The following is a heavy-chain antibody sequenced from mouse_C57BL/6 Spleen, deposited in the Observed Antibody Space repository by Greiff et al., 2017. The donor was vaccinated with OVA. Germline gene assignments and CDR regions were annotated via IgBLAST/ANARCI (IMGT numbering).Heavy chain of an antibody. J-gene: IGHJ3*01. CDR2: INSDGGST. Sequence: EVKLVESGGGLVQPGESLKLSCESNEYEFPSHDMSWVRKTPEKRLELVAAINSDGGSTYYPDTMERRFIISRDNTKKTLYLQMSSLRSEDTALDYCARHSNYGNSAWFAYWGQGTLVTVSA. CDR1: EYEFPSHD. CDR3: ARHSNYGNSAWFAY. D-gene: IGHD2-1*01. V-gene: IGHV5-2*01.